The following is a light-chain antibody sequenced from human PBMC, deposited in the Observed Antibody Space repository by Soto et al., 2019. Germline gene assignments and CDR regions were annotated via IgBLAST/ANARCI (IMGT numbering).Light chain of an antibody. CDR2: GNS. CDR3: QSYDSSLSAPGV. Sequence: QSVLTQPPSVSGAPGQRVTISCTWSSSNIGAGYDVHWYQQLPGTAPKLLISGNSNRPSGVPDRFSGSKSGTSASLAITGLQAEDEADYYCQSYDSSLSAPGVFGTGTKLTVL. V-gene: IGLV1-40*01. J-gene: IGLJ1*01. CDR1: SSNIGAGYD.